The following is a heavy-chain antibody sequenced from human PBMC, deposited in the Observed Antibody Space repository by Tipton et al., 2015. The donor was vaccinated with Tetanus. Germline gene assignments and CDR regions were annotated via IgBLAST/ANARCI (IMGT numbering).Heavy chain of an antibody. Sequence: LRLSCAVSGYSISSGYYWGWIRQPPGKGLEWIGSIYHSGSTYYNPSLKSRVTISVDTSKNQFSLKLSFVTAADTAVYCCARVATNRYYFDYWGQGTLVTVSS. V-gene: IGHV4-38-2*01. CDR1: GYSISSGYY. J-gene: IGHJ4*02. D-gene: IGHD5-24*01. CDR3: ARVATNRYYFDY. CDR2: IYHSGST.